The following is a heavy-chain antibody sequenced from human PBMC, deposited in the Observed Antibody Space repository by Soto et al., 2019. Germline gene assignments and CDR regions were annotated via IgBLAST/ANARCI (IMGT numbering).Heavy chain of an antibody. CDR2: LTDTGGST. Sequence: GGSLRLSCVDSTSNLKNYAMAWVRQAPGKGLEWVSALTDTGGSTYYAASVRGRFTISRDNSRNTLFLQMDRLRVDDTAVYYCAKIKGAIPFLHFDTWGQGTLVPVSS. V-gene: IGHV3-23*01. CDR1: TSNLKNYA. J-gene: IGHJ4*02. D-gene: IGHD3-16*01. CDR3: AKIKGAIPFLHFDT.